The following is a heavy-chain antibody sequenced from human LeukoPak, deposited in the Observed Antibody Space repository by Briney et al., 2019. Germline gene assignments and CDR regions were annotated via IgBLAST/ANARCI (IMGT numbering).Heavy chain of an antibody. CDR2: IWYDGSIK. V-gene: IGHV3-33*06. J-gene: IGHJ4*02. Sequence: GRSLRLSCSASGFTFSNYGFHWVRQAPGKGLEWVAVIWYDGSIKYYADSVKGRFTISRDNSKNALYLQMNSLRAEDTAVYYCAKKNGDYGDSSKIDYWGQGTLVTVSS. CDR3: AKKNGDYGDSSKIDY. D-gene: IGHD4-17*01. CDR1: GFTFSNYG.